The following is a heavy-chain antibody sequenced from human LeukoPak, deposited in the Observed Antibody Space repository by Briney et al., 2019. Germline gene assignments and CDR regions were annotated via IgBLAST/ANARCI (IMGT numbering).Heavy chain of an antibody. CDR2: ISSSGNTI. Sequence: GGSLRLSCAASGFTFSSYEMIWVRQAPGKGLEWVSYISSSGNTIYYAGSVMGRLTISRDNAKNSLYLQMNSLRADDTAVYYCAREGTKPYNWFDPWGQGTLVTVSS. V-gene: IGHV3-48*03. CDR3: AREGTKPYNWFDP. J-gene: IGHJ5*02. CDR1: GFTFSSYE. D-gene: IGHD2-8*01.